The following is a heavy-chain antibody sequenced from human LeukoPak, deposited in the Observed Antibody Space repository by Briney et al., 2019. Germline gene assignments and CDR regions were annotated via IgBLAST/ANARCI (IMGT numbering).Heavy chain of an antibody. J-gene: IGHJ4*02. CDR1: GGSISSYY. CDR2: IHYSGTT. V-gene: IGHV4-39*07. Sequence: SETLSLTCTVSGGSISSYYWGWIRQPPGKGLEWIGSIHYSGTTHYNPSLKSRVTISVDTSKNQFSLKLTSVTAADTAVYYCARDYTLYISGWFLDYWAQGTLVTVSS. CDR3: ARDYTLYISGWFLDY. D-gene: IGHD6-19*01.